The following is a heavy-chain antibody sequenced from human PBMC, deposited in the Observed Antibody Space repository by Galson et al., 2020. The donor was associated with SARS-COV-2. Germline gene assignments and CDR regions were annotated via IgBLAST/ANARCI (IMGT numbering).Heavy chain of an antibody. CDR1: GFSLSSFW. CDR2: INSDGSST. CDR3: ARGFGRHFERGFDY. Sequence: GESLKISCAASGFSLSSFWVYWVRQAPGKGLVWVSRINSDGSSTTYADSVKGRFTISRDSAKNTLYLQMNSVRVDDTAVYYCARGFGRHFERGFDYWGQGTLVTVSS. V-gene: IGHV3-74*01. J-gene: IGHJ4*02. D-gene: IGHD2-15*01.